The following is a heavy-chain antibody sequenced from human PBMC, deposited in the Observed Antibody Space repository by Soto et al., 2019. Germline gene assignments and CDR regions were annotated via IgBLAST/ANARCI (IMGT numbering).Heavy chain of an antibody. CDR2: IDHSGST. J-gene: IGHJ4*02. V-gene: IGHV4-34*01. Sequence: SETLSLTCGVYGGSFSGYWWTWIRQPPEKGLEWIGEIDHSGSTNYNPSLKSRVTISVDTSKNQFSLKLTSVTAADTAVYYCARDKITGLFDYWGQGTLVTVSS. CDR3: ARDKITGLFDY. CDR1: GGSFSGYW. D-gene: IGHD2-8*02.